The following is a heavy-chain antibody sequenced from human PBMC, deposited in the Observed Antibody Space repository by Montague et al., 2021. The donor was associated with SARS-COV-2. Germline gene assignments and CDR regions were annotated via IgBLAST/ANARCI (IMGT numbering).Heavy chain of an antibody. J-gene: IGHJ4*02. CDR3: ARRRYGSGSYYLDY. V-gene: IGHV2-70*01. D-gene: IGHD3-10*01. Sequence: PAPVKPTQTLTLTCTFSGFSLSTSGMCVSWIRQPPGKALEWLALIDWDXYKYYSTSLKTRLTISKDTSKNPVVLTMTNMDPVDTATYYCARRRYGSGSYYLDYWGQGTLVTVSS. CDR1: GFSLSTSGMC. CDR2: IDWDXYK.